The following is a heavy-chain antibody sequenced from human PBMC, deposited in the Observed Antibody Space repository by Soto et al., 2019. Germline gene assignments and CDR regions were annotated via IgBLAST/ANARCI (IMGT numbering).Heavy chain of an antibody. Sequence: GESLKISCKGSGYSFTSYWISWVRQMPGKGLEWMGRIDPSDSYTNYSPSFQGHVTISADKSISTAYLQWSSLKASDTAMYYCASWYYDFWSGYLYYGMDVWGQGTTVTVSS. V-gene: IGHV5-10-1*01. CDR2: IDPSDSYT. J-gene: IGHJ6*02. CDR1: GYSFTSYW. D-gene: IGHD3-3*01. CDR3: ASWYYDFWSGYLYYGMDV.